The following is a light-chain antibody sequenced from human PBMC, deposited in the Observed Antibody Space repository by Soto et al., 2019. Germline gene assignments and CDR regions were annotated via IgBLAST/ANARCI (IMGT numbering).Light chain of an antibody. J-gene: IGLJ1*01. CDR3: SSYTTSSTQV. Sequence: QSALTQPASVSGSPGQSITISCTGTSSDIGGYKHVSWYQQHPGKAPKLMIYEVSNRPSGVSNRFSGSKSGNTASLTISGIQDEDEDDYYCSSYTTSSTQVFGTGTKLTVL. CDR2: EVS. CDR1: SSDIGGYKH. V-gene: IGLV2-14*01.